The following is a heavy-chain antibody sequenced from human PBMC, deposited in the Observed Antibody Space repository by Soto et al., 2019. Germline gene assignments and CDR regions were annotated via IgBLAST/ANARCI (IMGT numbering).Heavy chain of an antibody. CDR1: GYSFTGYW. CDR2: IYPGDSDT. CDR3: ARHRSSSWPLMTHYYYYGMDV. V-gene: IGHV5-51*01. J-gene: IGHJ6*02. D-gene: IGHD6-13*01. Sequence: PGESLKISCKGSGYSFTGYWIGWVRQMPGKGLEWMGIIYPGDSDTRYSPSFQGQVTISADKSISTAYLQWSSLKASDTAMYYCARHRSSSWPLMTHYYYYGMDVWGQGTTVTVSS.